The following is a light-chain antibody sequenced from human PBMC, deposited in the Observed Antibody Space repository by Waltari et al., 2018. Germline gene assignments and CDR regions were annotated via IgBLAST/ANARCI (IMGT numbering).Light chain of an antibody. CDR1: QSVSNY. Sequence: EIVLTQSPAKLSLSPGERATLSCRASQSVSNYLAWYQQKPDQAPTLLIYDTSNRATDIPARFSGSGSGTDFTLTITSLEPGDSAIYYCQQRAKWPLTFGGGTRVETK. CDR2: DTS. CDR3: QQRAKWPLT. V-gene: IGKV3-11*01. J-gene: IGKJ4*01.